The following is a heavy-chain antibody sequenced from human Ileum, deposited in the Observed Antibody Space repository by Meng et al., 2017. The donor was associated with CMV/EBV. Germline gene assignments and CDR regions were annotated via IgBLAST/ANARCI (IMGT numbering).Heavy chain of an antibody. D-gene: IGHD3-16*01. CDR3: ADPPAGL. V-gene: IGHV4-4*02. J-gene: IGHJ4*02. CDR2: IFHSGAS. Sequence: QMQLQESGPVLVRPSGTLSLTCVVSGGSLIGTNWWNWVRQPPGGGLEWIGEIFHSGASNYNPSLKSQATISIDNSKNQFSLRLTSVTVADTAVYFCADPPAGLWGQGVLVTVSS. CDR1: GGSLIGTNW.